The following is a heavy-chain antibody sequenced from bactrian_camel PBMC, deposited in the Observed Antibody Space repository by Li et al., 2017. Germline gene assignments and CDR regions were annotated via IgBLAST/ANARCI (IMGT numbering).Heavy chain of an antibody. CDR3: AADQRTTGGYCAPNREGRFGY. D-gene: IGHD3*01. CDR1: GYPYNTYC. CDR2: MHYGGGT. Sequence: HVQLVESGGGSVQAGGSLRLSCEVSGYPYNTYCMAWFRQAPGKEREGVAAMHYGGGTTYTDSVKGRFTISKDYAKNILYLQMNSLKPEDTAMYYCAADQRTTGGYCAPNREGRFGYWGKGTQVTV. J-gene: IGHJ6*01. V-gene: IGHV3S57*01.